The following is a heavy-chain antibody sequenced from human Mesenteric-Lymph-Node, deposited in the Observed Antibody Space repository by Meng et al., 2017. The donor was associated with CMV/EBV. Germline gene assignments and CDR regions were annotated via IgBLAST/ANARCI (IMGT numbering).Heavy chain of an antibody. CDR2: IIPILGIA. CDR3: ARSSRIAAAGTY. CDR1: GGTFSSYT. D-gene: IGHD6-13*01. V-gene: IGHV1-69*02. Sequence: CKASGGTFSSYTISWVRQAPGQGLEWMGRIIPILGIANYAQKFQGRVTITADKSTSTAYMELSSLRSEDTAVYYCARSSRIAAAGTYWGQGTLVTVSS. J-gene: IGHJ4*02.